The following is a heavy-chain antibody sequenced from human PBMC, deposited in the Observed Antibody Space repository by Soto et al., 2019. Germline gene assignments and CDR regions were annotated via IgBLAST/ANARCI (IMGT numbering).Heavy chain of an antibody. J-gene: IGHJ4*02. CDR3: ARVYFKYDY. V-gene: IGHV3-7*01. D-gene: IGHD3-10*01. CDR1: KCTLSNYW. CDR2: IKEDGSEK. Sequence: RGAWRLSCGASKCTLSNYWMTWVRQAPGKGLEWVANIKEDGSEKYYVDSVKGRFTISRDNAKNSLYLQMNSLRAEDTAVYFCARVYFKYDYWGQGT.